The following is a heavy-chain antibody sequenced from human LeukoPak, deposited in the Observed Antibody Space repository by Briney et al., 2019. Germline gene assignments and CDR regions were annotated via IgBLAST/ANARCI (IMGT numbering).Heavy chain of an antibody. V-gene: IGHV4-34*01. Sequence: PSETLSLTCAVYGGSFSGYYWSWIRQPPGKGLEWIGEINHSGSTNYNPSLKSRVTISVDTSKNQISLKLSSVTAADTAVYYCARGVNKQWLVRGNWFDPWGQGTLVTVSS. CDR2: INHSGST. CDR3: ARGVNKQWLVRGNWFDP. D-gene: IGHD6-19*01. J-gene: IGHJ5*02. CDR1: GGSFSGYY.